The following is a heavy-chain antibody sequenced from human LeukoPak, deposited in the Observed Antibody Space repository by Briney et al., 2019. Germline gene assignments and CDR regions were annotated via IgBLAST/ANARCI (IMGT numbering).Heavy chain of an antibody. D-gene: IGHD1-14*01. CDR3: ARASITYYYYYYMGV. J-gene: IGHJ6*03. V-gene: IGHV4-38-2*02. Sequence: SETLSLTCTVSTYSISSGYYRGWIRQPPGKGLEWIGNIYHNGNTYYNPSLKSRVTISVDTSKKQFSLKLSSVTAADTAVYYCARASITYYYYYYMGVWGKGTTVTVSS. CDR2: IYHNGNT. CDR1: TYSISSGYY.